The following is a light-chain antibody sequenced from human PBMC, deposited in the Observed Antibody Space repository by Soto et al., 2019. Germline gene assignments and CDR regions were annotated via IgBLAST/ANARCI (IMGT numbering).Light chain of an antibody. V-gene: IGKV1-5*03. CDR3: QQYKSYWT. Sequence: DIQMTQSPSTLSASVGDRVTITCRASQSISSWLAWYQQKPGKAPKLLIYKASSLESGVPSRFSGSGSGTEFTLTISSLPPDDVATYYCQQYKSYWTFGQGTKVEIK. CDR1: QSISSW. J-gene: IGKJ1*01. CDR2: KAS.